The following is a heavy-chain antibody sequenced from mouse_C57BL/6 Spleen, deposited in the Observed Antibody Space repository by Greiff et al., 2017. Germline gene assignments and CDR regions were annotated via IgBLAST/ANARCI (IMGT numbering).Heavy chain of an antibody. CDR2: FHPYNDDT. CDR3: AGRGSGGDYFDY. J-gene: IGHJ2*01. CDR1: GYTFTTYT. V-gene: IGHV1-47*01. D-gene: IGHD1-1*01. Sequence: VQVVESGAELVKPGASVKMSCKASGYTFTTYTIEWMKQNHGKSLEWIGNFHPYNDDTKYNEKFKGKATLTVEKSSSTVYLELSRLTSADSAVYCGAGRGSGGDYFDYWGQGTTLTVSS.